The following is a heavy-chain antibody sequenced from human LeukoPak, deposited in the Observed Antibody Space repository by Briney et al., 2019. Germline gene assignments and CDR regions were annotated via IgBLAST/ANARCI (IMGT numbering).Heavy chain of an antibody. J-gene: IGHJ4*02. V-gene: IGHV4-34*01. CDR1: GGSFSGYY. D-gene: IGHD2-2*01. Sequence: SETLSLTCAVYGGSFSGYYWSWIRQPPGKGLEWIGEINHSGSTNYNPSLKSRVTISVDTSKNQFSLKLSSVTAADTAVYYCARVPSIVVVQAANRGGLDYWGQGTLVTVSS. CDR3: ARVPSIVVVQAANRGGLDY. CDR2: INHSGST.